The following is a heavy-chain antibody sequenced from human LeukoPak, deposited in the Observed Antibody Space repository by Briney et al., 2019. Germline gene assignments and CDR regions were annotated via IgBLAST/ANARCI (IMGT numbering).Heavy chain of an antibody. Sequence: PGGSLRLSCAASGFTFSSYWMSWVRQAPGKGPEWVANIKQDGSEKYYVDSVKGRFTISRDNAKNSLYLQMNSLRAEDTAVYYCASEFAAAGDYFDYWGQGTLVTVSS. CDR2: IKQDGSEK. D-gene: IGHD6-13*01. CDR1: GFTFSSYW. J-gene: IGHJ4*02. V-gene: IGHV3-7*01. CDR3: ASEFAAAGDYFDY.